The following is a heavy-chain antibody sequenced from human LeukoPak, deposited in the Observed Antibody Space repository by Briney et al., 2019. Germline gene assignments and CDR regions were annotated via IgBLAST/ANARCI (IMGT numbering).Heavy chain of an antibody. CDR2: IYTSGTT. V-gene: IGHV4-61*02. CDR3: AREFQH. CDR1: GGSISSGSYY. Sequence: SETLSLTCTVSGGSISSGSYYWSWVRQPAGKELEWIGRIYTSGTTNYNPSLKSRVTISVHTSKNQFSLNLTSVTAADTAVYYCAREFQHWGQGTLVTVSS. J-gene: IGHJ1*01.